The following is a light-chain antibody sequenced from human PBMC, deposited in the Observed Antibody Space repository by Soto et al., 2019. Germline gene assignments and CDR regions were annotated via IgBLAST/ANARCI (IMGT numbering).Light chain of an antibody. Sequence: QSALTQPASVSGSPGQSITISCTGTSSDVGGYNYVSWYQQHPGKAPKLMIYEVSNRPTGVSNRFSGCKSGDTASLTISGLQAEDEGDYYCSSYASSSTLVCGGGTKLTVL. J-gene: IGLJ3*02. CDR3: SSYASSSTLV. V-gene: IGLV2-14*01. CDR1: SSDVGGYNY. CDR2: EVS.